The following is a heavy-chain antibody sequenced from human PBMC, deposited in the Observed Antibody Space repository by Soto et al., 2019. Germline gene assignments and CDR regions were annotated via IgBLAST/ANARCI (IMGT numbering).Heavy chain of an antibody. J-gene: IGHJ6*03. CDR1: GFTFSSYA. CDR3: ASSIGYCSGGSCYSDAYYYMDV. Sequence: GGSLRLSCAASGFTFSSYAMSWVRQAPGKGLEWVSAISGSGGSTYYADSVKGRFTISRDNSKNTLYLQMNSLRAEDTAVYYCASSIGYCSGGSCYSDAYYYMDVWGKGTTVTVSS. D-gene: IGHD2-15*01. CDR2: ISGSGGST. V-gene: IGHV3-23*01.